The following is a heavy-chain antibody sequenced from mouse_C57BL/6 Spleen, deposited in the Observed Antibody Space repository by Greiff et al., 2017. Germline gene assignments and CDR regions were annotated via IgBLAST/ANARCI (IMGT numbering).Heavy chain of an antibody. CDR2: IYPGSGST. CDR3: ARYDGYYDYYAMDY. CDR1: GYTFTSYW. D-gene: IGHD2-3*01. V-gene: IGHV1-55*01. J-gene: IGHJ4*01. Sequence: QLQQPGAALVKPGASVKMSCKASGYTFTSYWITWVKQRPGQGLEWIGDIYPGSGSTNYNEKFKSKATLTVDTSSSTAYMQLSSLTSEDSAVNYCARYDGYYDYYAMDYWGQGTSVTVSS.